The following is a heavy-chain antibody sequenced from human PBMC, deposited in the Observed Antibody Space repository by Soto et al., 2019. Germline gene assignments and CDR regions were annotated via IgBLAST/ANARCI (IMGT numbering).Heavy chain of an antibody. D-gene: IGHD3-10*01. CDR2: IYYSGST. CDR3: AGETYGSGSYRNDY. J-gene: IGHJ4*02. Sequence: SETLSLTCTVSGGSISSSSYYWGWIRHPPGKGLEWIGSIYYSGSTYYNPSLKSRVTISVDTSKNQFSLKLSSVTAADTAVYYCAGETYGSGSYRNDYWGQGTLVTVSS. CDR1: GGSISSSSYY. V-gene: IGHV4-39*01.